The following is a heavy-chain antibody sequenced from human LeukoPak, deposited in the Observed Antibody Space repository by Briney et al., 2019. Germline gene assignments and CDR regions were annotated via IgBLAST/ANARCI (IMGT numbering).Heavy chain of an antibody. CDR3: TRGSIAYYYMDV. CDR2: IYYSGST. CDR1: GGSITSSSYC. J-gene: IGHJ6*03. D-gene: IGHD3-22*01. Sequence: PSETLSLTCTVSGGSITSSSYCWGWIRQPPGKGLEWIGNIYYSGSTNYNPSLKSRVTISVDTSKNQFSLKLSSVTAADTAVYYCTRGSIAYYYMDVWGKGTTVTISS. V-gene: IGHV4-39*07.